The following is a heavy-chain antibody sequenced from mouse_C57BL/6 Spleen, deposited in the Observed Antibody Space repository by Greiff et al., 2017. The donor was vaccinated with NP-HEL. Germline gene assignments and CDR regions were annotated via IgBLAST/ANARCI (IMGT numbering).Heavy chain of an antibody. D-gene: IGHD1-2*01. CDR3: ARDGRLRLYWYFDV. CDR2: IDPNSGGT. V-gene: IGHV1-72*01. Sequence: QVQLKQPGAELVKPGASVKLSCKASGYTFTSYWMHWVKQRPGRGLEWIGRIDPNSGGTKYNEKFKSKATLTVDKPSSTAYMQLSSLTSEDSAVYYCARDGRLRLYWYFDVWGTGTTVTVSS. J-gene: IGHJ1*03. CDR1: GYTFTSYW.